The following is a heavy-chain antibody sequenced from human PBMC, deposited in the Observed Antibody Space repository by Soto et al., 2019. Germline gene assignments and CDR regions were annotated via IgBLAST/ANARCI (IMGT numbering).Heavy chain of an antibody. V-gene: IGHV1-3*01. Sequence: ASVKVSCKASGYTFTSYAMHWVRQAPGQRLEWMGWINAGNGNTKYSQKFQGRVTITRDTSASTAYMELSSLRSEDTAVYYCATHTPYYYDSSGYYPTRLDAFDIWGQGTMVTVSS. CDR1: GYTFTSYA. J-gene: IGHJ3*02. D-gene: IGHD3-22*01. CDR2: INAGNGNT. CDR3: ATHTPYYYDSSGYYPTRLDAFDI.